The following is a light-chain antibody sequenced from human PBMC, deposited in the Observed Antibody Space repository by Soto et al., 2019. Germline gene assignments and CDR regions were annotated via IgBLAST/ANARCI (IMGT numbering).Light chain of an antibody. J-gene: IGLJ1*01. CDR3: CSWTSSATYV. Sequence: QSVLTQPASVSGSPGQSITISCTGTNSYVGSYNYVSWYQHLPGKAPKLIIYDVSNRPSGVSNRFSGSKSGNTASLTISGLQAEDEADYHCCSWTSSATYVFGTGTKVTVL. CDR2: DVS. V-gene: IGLV2-14*03. CDR1: NSYVGSYNY.